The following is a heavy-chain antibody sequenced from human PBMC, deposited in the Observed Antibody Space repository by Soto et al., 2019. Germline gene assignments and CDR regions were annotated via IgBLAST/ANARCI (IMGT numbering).Heavy chain of an antibody. CDR1: GYTFTGYY. CDR2: INPNSGGT. D-gene: IGHD6-6*01. CDR3: ARGLPLEYSSSSGWFDP. V-gene: IGHV1-2*04. J-gene: IGHJ5*02. Sequence: ASVKVSCKASGYTFTGYYMHWVRQAPGQGLEWMGWINPNSGGTNYAQKFQGWVTMTRDTSISTAYMEPSRLRSDDTAVYYCARGLPLEYSSSSGWFDPWGQGTLVTVSS.